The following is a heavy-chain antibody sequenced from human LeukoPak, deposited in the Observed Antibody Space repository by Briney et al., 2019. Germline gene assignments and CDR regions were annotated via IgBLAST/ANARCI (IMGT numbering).Heavy chain of an antibody. CDR1: GFTFSSYA. CDR2: ISGSGGST. D-gene: IGHD2-15*01. J-gene: IGHJ4*02. CDR3: AKIYIVGTSD. V-gene: IGHV3-23*01. Sequence: GGSLRLSCAASGFTFSSYAMSWVRQAPGKGVEWVSAISGSGGSTYYADSVKGRFTIYRDNSKKRMYLQMNSLRAEDTAVYYCAKIYIVGTSDWGQGTLVTVSS.